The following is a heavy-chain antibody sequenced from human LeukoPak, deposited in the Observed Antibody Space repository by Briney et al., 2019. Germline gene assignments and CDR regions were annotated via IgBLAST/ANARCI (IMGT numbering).Heavy chain of an antibody. CDR3: PRHLPYDFPGGYYYGMDV. CDR2: IYYSGST. D-gene: IGHD3-3*01. V-gene: IGHV4-39*01. CDR1: GGSISSSSYY. J-gene: IGHJ6*02. Sequence: SETLSLTCTVSGGSISSSSYYWGWIRQPPGKGLEWIGSIYYSGSTYYNPSLKSRVTISVDTSKNQFSLKLSSVTAADTAVYYCPRHLPYDFPGGYYYGMDVWGQGTTVTVSS.